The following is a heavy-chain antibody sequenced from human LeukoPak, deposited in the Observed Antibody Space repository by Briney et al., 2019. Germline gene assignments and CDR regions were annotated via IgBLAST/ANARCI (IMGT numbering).Heavy chain of an antibody. J-gene: IGHJ4*02. Sequence: SETLSLTCSVSGGSISSYYWSWIRQPPGKGLEWIGYIYYSGSTNYNPSLKSRVTISVDTSKNQFSLKLSSVTAADTAVYYCARVSGYDWESFYDYWGQGTLVTVSS. V-gene: IGHV4-59*01. CDR1: GGSISSYY. CDR3: ARVSGYDWESFYDY. CDR2: IYYSGST. D-gene: IGHD5-12*01.